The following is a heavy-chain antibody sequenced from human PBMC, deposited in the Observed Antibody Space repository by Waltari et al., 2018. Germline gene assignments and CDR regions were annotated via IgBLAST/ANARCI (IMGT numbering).Heavy chain of an antibody. CDR2: IYYSGST. CDR3: ARHPAMTIMLWYFDL. Sequence: QLQLQESGPGLVKPSETLSLTCTVSGGSISSSSYYWGWIRQPPGKGLEWIGSIYYSGSTYYNPSLTSRVTLSVDTSKNQFSLKLSSVTAADTAVYYCARHPAMTIMLWYFDLWGRGTLVTVSS. D-gene: IGHD2-8*01. CDR1: GGSISSSSYY. J-gene: IGHJ2*01. V-gene: IGHV4-39*01.